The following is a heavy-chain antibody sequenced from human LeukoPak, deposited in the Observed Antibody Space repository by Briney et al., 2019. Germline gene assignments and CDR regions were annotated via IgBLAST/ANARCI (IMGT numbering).Heavy chain of an antibody. J-gene: IGHJ4*02. CDR1: GFTFSNAW. Sequence: GGSLRLSCAASGFTFSNAWMSWVRQAPGKGLEWVGRIKSKTDGGTTDYAAPVKGRFTISRDDSKNTLYLQMNSLKTEDTAVYYCAKNGENTWIPEYWGQGTLVTVSS. D-gene: IGHD5-18*01. CDR3: AKNGENTWIPEY. V-gene: IGHV3-15*01. CDR2: IKSKTDGGTT.